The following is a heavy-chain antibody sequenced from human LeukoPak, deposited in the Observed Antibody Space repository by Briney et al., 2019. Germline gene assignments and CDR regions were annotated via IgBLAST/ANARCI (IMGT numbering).Heavy chain of an antibody. D-gene: IGHD5-18*01. CDR1: GYSFTSYW. CDR3: ARLSGYSYGYAHYYYGMDV. J-gene: IGHJ6*02. CDR2: IYPGDSDT. Sequence: GESLKISCKGSGYSFTSYWIGWVRQMPGKGLEWMGIIYPGDSDTRYSPSFQGQVTISADKSISTAYLQWSSLKASDTAMYYCARLSGYSYGYAHYYYGMDVWGQGTTVTVSS. V-gene: IGHV5-51*01.